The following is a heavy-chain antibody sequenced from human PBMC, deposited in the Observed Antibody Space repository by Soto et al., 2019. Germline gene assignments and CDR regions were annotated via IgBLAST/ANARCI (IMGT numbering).Heavy chain of an antibody. CDR2: ISAYNGNT. J-gene: IGHJ6*02. CDR1: GYTFTSYG. D-gene: IGHD1-26*01. CDR3: ARWGGASPFYYYGMDV. Sequence: ASVKVSCKASGYTFTSYGISWVRQAPGQGLEWMGWISAYNGNTNYAQKLQGRVTMATDTSTSTAYMELRSLRSDDTAVYYCARWGGASPFYYYGMDVWGQGTTVTVSS. V-gene: IGHV1-18*01.